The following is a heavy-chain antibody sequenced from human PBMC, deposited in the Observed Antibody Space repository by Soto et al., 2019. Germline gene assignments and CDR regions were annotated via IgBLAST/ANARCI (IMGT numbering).Heavy chain of an antibody. D-gene: IGHD4-17*01. CDR2: IYYSGST. CDR1: GGCISSYY. CDR3: ARATVTSITYYYYYMDV. V-gene: IGHV4-59*01. J-gene: IGHJ6*03. Sequence: PSETLSLTCTVSGGCISSYYWSWIRQPPGKGLEWIGYIYYSGSTNYNPSLKSRVTISVDTSKNQFSLKLSSVTAADTAVYYCARATVTSITYYYYYMDVWGKGTTVTVSS.